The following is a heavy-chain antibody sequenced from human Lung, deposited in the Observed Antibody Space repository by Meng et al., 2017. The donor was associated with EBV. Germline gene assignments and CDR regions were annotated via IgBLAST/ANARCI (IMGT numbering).Heavy chain of an antibody. CDR2: INTNTGNP. V-gene: IGHV7-4-1*02. CDR1: GYSFTSYA. D-gene: IGHD1-26*01. Sequence: HVQLVLSASELNNPGARVKVSCKASGYSFTSYAMNWVRQAPGQGLEWMGWINTNTGNPTYAQGFPGWCVCCLDTSFGASYLQSSSLKAENTSVYCCAGGVVGAASGDSWGQGPLVTVSS. CDR3: AGGVVGAASGDS. J-gene: IGHJ4*02.